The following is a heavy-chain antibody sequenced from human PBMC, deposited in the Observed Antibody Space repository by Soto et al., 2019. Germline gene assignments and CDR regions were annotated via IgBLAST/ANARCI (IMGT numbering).Heavy chain of an antibody. CDR1: GFIFNSYA. J-gene: IGHJ4*02. CDR3: ATSRLLPDLYDY. Sequence: PGGSLRLSCATSGFIFNSYAMSWVRQAPGKGLEWVSSINAGGSFTYYADSVKGRLTISRDNSKHTLYLELNTPRAEDTAVYYCATSRLLPDLYDYWGQGTLVTVSS. D-gene: IGHD2-21*01. V-gene: IGHV3-23*01. CDR2: INAGGSFT.